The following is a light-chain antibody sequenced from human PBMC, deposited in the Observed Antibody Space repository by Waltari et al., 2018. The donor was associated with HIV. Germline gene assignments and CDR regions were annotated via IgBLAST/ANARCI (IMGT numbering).Light chain of an antibody. CDR1: SSDVGAYNH. Sequence: QSALTQPRSVSASPGQSVTIPCSGTSSDVGAYNHVSWYQQHPGKAPKLIIFDVSKRPSGVSDRFSGSKSANTASLTISGLQTEDEAAYYCCSYAGIYTYVFGTGTEVTVL. V-gene: IGLV2-11*01. CDR2: DVS. J-gene: IGLJ1*01. CDR3: CSYAGIYTYV.